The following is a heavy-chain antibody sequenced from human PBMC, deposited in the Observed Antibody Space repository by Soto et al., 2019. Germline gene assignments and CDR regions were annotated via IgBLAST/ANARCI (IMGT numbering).Heavy chain of an antibody. CDR1: GFTFSSYA. D-gene: IGHD3-22*01. Sequence: GGSLRLSCAASGFTFSSYAMSWVRQAPGKGLEWVSAISGSGGSTYYADSVKGRFTISRDNSKNTLYLQMNSLRAEDTAVYYCAESRAYYYDSSGYPNDEWGEGALVSV. J-gene: IGHJ4*02. CDR2: ISGSGGST. V-gene: IGHV3-23*01. CDR3: AESRAYYYDSSGYPNDE.